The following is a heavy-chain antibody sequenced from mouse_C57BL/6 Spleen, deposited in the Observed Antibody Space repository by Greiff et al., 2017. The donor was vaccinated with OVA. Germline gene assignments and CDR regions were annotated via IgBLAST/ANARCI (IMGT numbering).Heavy chain of an antibody. CDR2: ISGGGGNT. D-gene: IGHD2-4*01. CDR3: ARQYDYGGDAMDY. Sequence: EVQLVESGGGLVKPGGSLKLSCAASGFTFSSYTMSWVRQTPAKRLEWVATISGGGGNTYYPDSVKGRFTISRDNAKNTLYLQMSSLRSEDTALYYCARQYDYGGDAMDYWGQGTSVTVSS. CDR1: GFTFSSYT. J-gene: IGHJ4*01. V-gene: IGHV5-9*01.